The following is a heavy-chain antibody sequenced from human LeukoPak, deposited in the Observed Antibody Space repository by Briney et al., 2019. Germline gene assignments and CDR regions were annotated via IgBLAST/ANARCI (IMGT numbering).Heavy chain of an antibody. CDR3: ARDTSPSIAAVGYDAFDI. D-gene: IGHD6-25*01. CDR2: INEDGSQN. CDR1: GFTFNTYA. Sequence: GGSLRLSCVAFGFTFNTYAMSWVRQAPGKGLEWVANINEDGSQNYYMDSVKGRFTISRDNAKNSLYLQMNSLRAEDTAVYYCARDTSPSIAAVGYDAFDIWGQGTMVTVSS. V-gene: IGHV3-7*01. J-gene: IGHJ3*02.